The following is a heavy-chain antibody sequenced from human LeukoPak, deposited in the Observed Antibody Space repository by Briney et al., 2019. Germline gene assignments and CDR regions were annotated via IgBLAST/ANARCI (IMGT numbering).Heavy chain of an antibody. CDR1: GFTFSSYA. CDR3: ARDIGGTVEVATMNY. D-gene: IGHD5-24*01. CDR2: ISGSGDST. Sequence: PGGSLRLSCVVSGFTFSSYAMSWVRQAPGKGLEWVSAISGSGDSTYNTDSVKGRFTISRDNSKNTLYLQMNSLRAEDTAVYYCARDIGGTVEVATMNYWGRGTLVTVSS. V-gene: IGHV3-23*01. J-gene: IGHJ4*02.